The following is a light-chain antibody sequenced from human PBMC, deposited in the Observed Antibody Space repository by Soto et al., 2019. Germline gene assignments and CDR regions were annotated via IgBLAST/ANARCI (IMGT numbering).Light chain of an antibody. CDR3: QQYKNYLT. CDR1: QSVSIW. Sequence: IQMTQSPSTLSASVGDRVTFTCRASQSVSIWLAWYQQKPGKAPKLLISGASTLESGVPSRFSGSGSGTEFTLTIRSLQPDDFATYYCQQYKNYLTFGQGTKVEIK. J-gene: IGKJ1*01. CDR2: GAS. V-gene: IGKV1-5*01.